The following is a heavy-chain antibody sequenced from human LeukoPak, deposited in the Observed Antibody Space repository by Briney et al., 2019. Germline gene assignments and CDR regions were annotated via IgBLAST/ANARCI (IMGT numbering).Heavy chain of an antibody. CDR2: ISSSSSTI. J-gene: IGHJ6*02. D-gene: IGHD3-3*01. V-gene: IGHV3-48*01. CDR3: ASEFEDYDFWSGPPRDYYGMDV. CDR1: GFTFSSYS. Sequence: PWGSLRLSCAASGFTFSSYSMNWVRQAPGKGLEWVSYISSSSSTIYYADSVKGRFTISRDNAKNSLYLQMNSLRAEDTAVYYCASEFEDYDFWSGPPRDYYGMDVWGQGTTVTVSS.